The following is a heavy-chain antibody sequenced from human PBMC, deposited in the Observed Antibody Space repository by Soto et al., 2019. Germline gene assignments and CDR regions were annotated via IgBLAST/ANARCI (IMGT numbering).Heavy chain of an antibody. CDR1: GYTFTSYA. V-gene: IGHV1-3*01. Sequence: ASVNVSCKASGYTFTSYAMHWVRQAPGERLEWMGWINAGSGNAKYSQKFQGRVTITRDTSASTAYMELSSLRSEDTAVYYCAGGDGYNYEYYGTDVWDQGTPFTVS. J-gene: IGHJ6*02. CDR3: AGGDGYNYEYYGTDV. CDR2: INAGSGNA. D-gene: IGHD5-18*01.